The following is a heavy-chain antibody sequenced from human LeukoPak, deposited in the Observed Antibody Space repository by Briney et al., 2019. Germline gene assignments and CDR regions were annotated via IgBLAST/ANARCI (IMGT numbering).Heavy chain of an antibody. D-gene: IGHD2-8*01. J-gene: IGHJ4*02. CDR1: GFTFFNYA. Sequence: GGSLRLSCVASGFTFFNYAMTWVRQAPGKGLEWVSAISGSGDSTFNADSVKGRFTISRDNSKNTLYLQMNSLRAEDAAVYYCARDLGYCTNGVCHTRFDYWGQGTLVAVSS. CDR2: ISGSGDST. CDR3: ARDLGYCTNGVCHTRFDY. V-gene: IGHV3-23*01.